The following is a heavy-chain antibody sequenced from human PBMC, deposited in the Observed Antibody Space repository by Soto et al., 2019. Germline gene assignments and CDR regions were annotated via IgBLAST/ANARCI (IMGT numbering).Heavy chain of an antibody. CDR1: GYTFTIYG. D-gene: IGHD5-12*01. Sequence: QVQLVQSGAEVKKPGASVKVSCNASGYTFTIYGLTWVRQAPGQGLEWVGWISGYDGKTNYAQKYQDRVTMTAATSTTTAYMELRSLRADDTAVYYCARGLPSDYWGQGTLATVSS. CDR3: ARGLPSDY. CDR2: ISGYDGKT. J-gene: IGHJ4*02. V-gene: IGHV1-18*01.